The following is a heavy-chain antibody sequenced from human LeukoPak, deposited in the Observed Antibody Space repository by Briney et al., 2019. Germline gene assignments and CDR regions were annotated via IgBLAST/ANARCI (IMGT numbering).Heavy chain of an antibody. D-gene: IGHD2-8*01. CDR3: ASILRRGRSFDC. J-gene: IGHJ4*02. Sequence: GGSLRLSCAASGFTVSSNYMSWVRRAPGKGLEWVSVIYSGGSTYYADSVKGRFTISRDNSKNTLYLQMNSLRAEDTAVYYCASILRRGRSFDCWGQGTLVTVSS. CDR1: GFTVSSNY. V-gene: IGHV3-66*02. CDR2: IYSGGST.